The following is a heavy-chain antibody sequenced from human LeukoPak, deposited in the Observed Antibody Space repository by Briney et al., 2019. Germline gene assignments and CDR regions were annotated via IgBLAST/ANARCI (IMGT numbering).Heavy chain of an antibody. CDR3: AKEKGEWELFGLDC. CDR1: GFTFRSYD. V-gene: IGHV3-23*01. Sequence: PGGSLRLSCAASGFTFRSYDMSWVRQAPGKGLEWDSAIGGSGARTDYADSVKGRFTISRDNSKNTLYLQMNSLRAEDTAVYYCAKEKGEWELFGLDCWGQGILVSVSS. CDR2: IGGSGART. J-gene: IGHJ4*02. D-gene: IGHD1-26*01.